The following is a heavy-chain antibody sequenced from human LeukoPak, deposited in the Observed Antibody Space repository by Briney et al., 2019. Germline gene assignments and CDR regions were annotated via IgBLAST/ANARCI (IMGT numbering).Heavy chain of an antibody. J-gene: IGHJ4*02. CDR3: ASGSYHEH. CDR2: MSHDRNYK. V-gene: IGHV3-30*15. CDR1: GFSFSTSA. Sequence: GESLRLSCAVSGFSFSTSAMHCARPAPGRGLEWVAVMSHDRNYKHHADSVKGRFTISRDNPRNTLSLQMSSLRGEDTAVYYCASGSYHEHWGQGTLVTVSS. D-gene: IGHD1-26*01.